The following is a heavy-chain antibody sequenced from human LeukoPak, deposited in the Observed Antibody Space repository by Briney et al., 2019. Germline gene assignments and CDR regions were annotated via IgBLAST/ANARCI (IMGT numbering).Heavy chain of an antibody. D-gene: IGHD5-18*01. J-gene: IGHJ4*02. CDR1: GGSISSYY. V-gene: IGHV4-59*01. Sequence: SETLSLTCTVSGGSISSYYWSWIRQPPGKGLEWIGYIYYSGSTNYNPSLKSRVTISVDTSKNQFSLKLSSLTAADTAVYYCARGGYSYGYWSYYFDYWGQGTLVTVSS. CDR3: ARGGYSYGYWSYYFDY. CDR2: IYYSGST.